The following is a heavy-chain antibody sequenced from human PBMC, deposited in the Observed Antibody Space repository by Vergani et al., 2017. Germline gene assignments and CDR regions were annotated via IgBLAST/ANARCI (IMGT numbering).Heavy chain of an antibody. V-gene: IGHV3-30*02. CDR2: IQFDGSNQ. Sequence: QVQLVESGGGVVQRGGSLRLSCATSGFTLSNYDMQWIRQGPGKGLEFVAFIQFDGSNQYYAASVKGRFTLSRDLSKNTLYLQMNSLRTDDTATYYCAKHFRGWGIDYWGQGTQVIVSS. J-gene: IGHJ4*02. D-gene: IGHD3-16*01. CDR3: AKHFRGWGIDY. CDR1: GFTLSNYD.